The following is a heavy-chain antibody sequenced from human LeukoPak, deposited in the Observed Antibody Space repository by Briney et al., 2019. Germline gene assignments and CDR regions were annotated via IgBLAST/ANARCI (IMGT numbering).Heavy chain of an antibody. J-gene: IGHJ4*02. V-gene: IGHV1-69*13. Sequence: SVKVSCKASGGTFSRYAISWVRQAPGQGLEWMGGIIPISGTTNYAQKFQGRATITADESTSTAYMELSSLRSEDTAMYYCATYCSSANCYIWGYYFDSWGQGTLVTVSS. CDR3: ATYCSSANCYIWGYYFDS. D-gene: IGHD2-2*01. CDR2: IIPISGTT. CDR1: GGTFSRYA.